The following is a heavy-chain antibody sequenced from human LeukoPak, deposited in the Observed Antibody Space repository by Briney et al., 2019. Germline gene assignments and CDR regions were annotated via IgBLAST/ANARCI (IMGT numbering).Heavy chain of an antibody. CDR2: ISSSSSYI. CDR1: GFTFSSYR. D-gene: IGHD6-19*01. Sequence: PGGSLRLSCAASGFTFSSYRMNWVRKAPGKGLEWVYSISSSSSYIYYADSVKGRFTISRDNAKNSLYLQMNSLRAEDTAVYYCARRQWLSEYYYYYGMDVWGQGTTVTVSS. J-gene: IGHJ6*02. CDR3: ARRQWLSEYYYYYGMDV. V-gene: IGHV3-21*01.